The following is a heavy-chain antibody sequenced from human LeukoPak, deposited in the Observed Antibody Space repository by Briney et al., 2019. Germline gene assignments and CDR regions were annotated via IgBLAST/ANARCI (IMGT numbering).Heavy chain of an antibody. V-gene: IGHV3-9*01. Sequence: PGGSLRLSCAASGFTFDDYAMHWVRQAPGKGLEWVSGISWNSGSIGYADSVKGRFTISRDNSKNTVYLQMNSLRAEDTAVYHCARFVGSDYTGSFDLWGQGTPVTVSS. CDR2: ISWNSGSI. D-gene: IGHD3-10*01. CDR1: GFTFDDYA. J-gene: IGHJ4*02. CDR3: ARFVGSDYTGSFDL.